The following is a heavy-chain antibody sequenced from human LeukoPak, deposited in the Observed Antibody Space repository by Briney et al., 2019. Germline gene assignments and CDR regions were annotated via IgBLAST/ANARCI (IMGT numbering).Heavy chain of an antibody. D-gene: IGHD6-13*01. CDR3: ARCHPKQQLAYFDY. J-gene: IGHJ4*02. CDR2: IIPIFCTI. Sequence: ASVKVSCKASGVTFSEYTISWVRQAPGQGVEWMVGIIPIFCTIYYAQKFQGRVTITADESTTTAYMELSSLRSEDTAVYYCARCHPKQQLAYFDYWGQGSLVTVSS. V-gene: IGHV1-69*13. CDR1: GVTFSEYT.